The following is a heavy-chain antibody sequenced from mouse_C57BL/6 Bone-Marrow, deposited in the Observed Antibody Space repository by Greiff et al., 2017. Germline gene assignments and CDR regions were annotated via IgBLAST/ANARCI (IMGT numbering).Heavy chain of an antibody. V-gene: IGHV6-3*01. J-gene: IGHJ4*01. D-gene: IGHD1-1*01. CDR3: TGLYYGSSYGAMDY. CDR1: GFTFSNYW. Sequence: EVTLVESGGGLVQPGGSMKLSCVASGFTFSNYWMNWVRQSPEKGLEWVAQIRLKSDNYATHYAESVKGRFTISRDDSKSSVYLQMNNLRAEDTGMYYCTGLYYGSSYGAMDYWGQGTSVTVSS. CDR2: IRLKSDNYAT.